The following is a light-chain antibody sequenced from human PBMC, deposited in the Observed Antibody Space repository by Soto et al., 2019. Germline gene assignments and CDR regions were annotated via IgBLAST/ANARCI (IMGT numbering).Light chain of an antibody. CDR1: RSDIGDSNF. J-gene: IGLJ2*01. V-gene: IGLV2-14*01. Sequence: QSVLTQPASVSGSPGQSVTISCTGPRSDIGDSNFISWYQHSPGKAPRLLIYEVNNRPSGVSRRFSGSKAGNTASLTISGLLEDQEADYFCASFRSGTILVFGSGTKLTVL. CDR3: ASFRSGTILV. CDR2: EVN.